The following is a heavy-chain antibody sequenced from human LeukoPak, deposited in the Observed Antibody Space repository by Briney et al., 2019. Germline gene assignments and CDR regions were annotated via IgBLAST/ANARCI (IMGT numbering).Heavy chain of an antibody. J-gene: IGHJ4*02. CDR1: GGSISSYY. D-gene: IGHD3-22*01. CDR3: ARAHYDSSGYYSSYFDY. CDR2: IYTSGST. V-gene: IGHV4-4*07. Sequence: PSETLSLTCTVSGGSISSYYWSWIRQPAGKGLEWIGRIYTSGSTNYNPSLKSRVTMSVDTSKNQLSLKLSSVTAADTAVYYCARAHYDSSGYYSSYFDYWGQGTLVTVSS.